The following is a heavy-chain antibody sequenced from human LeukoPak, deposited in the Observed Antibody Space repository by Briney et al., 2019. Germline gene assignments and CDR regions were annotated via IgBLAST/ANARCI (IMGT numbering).Heavy chain of an antibody. V-gene: IGHV1-2*02. CDR2: INPNSGGT. J-gene: IGHJ6*03. Sequence: ASVKVSCKASGYTFTGYYMHWVRQAPGQGLEWMGWINPNSGGTNYAQKFQGRVTMTRDTSISTAYMELSRLRSDDTAVYYCARGQTGGYSYGNELNYYMDVWGKGTTVTVFS. CDR3: ARGQTGGYSYGNELNYYMDV. D-gene: IGHD5-18*01. CDR1: GYTFTGYY.